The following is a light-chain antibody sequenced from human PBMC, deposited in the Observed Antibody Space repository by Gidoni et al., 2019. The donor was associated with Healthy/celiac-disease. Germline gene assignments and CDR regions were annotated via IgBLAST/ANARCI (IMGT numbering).Light chain of an antibody. CDR2: GAS. J-gene: IGKJ1*01. Sequence: DIVLTQSPGTLSLSPGERATLSCRASQSVRSSYLAWYQQKPGQAPRLLIYGASSRATGIPDRFSGSGSGTDFTLTISRLEPEDFAVYYCQQYGSSRTWTFGQGTKVEIK. V-gene: IGKV3-20*01. CDR3: QQYGSSRTWT. CDR1: QSVRSSY.